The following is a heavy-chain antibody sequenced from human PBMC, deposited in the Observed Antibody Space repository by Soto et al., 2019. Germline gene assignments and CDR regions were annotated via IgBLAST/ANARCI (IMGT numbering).Heavy chain of an antibody. CDR2: IYYSGST. Sequence: PSETLSLTCTVSGGSISSYYWSWIRQPPGKGLEWIGYIYYSGSTNYNPSLKSRVTISVDTSKNQFSLKLSSVTAADTAVYYCARTPYCSSTSCYTFFDYWGQGTLVTSPQ. CDR3: ARTPYCSSTSCYTFFDY. V-gene: IGHV4-59*01. CDR1: GGSISSYY. J-gene: IGHJ4*02. D-gene: IGHD2-2*02.